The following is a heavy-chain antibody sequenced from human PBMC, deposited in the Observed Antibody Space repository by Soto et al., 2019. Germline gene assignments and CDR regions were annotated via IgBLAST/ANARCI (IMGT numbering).Heavy chain of an antibody. J-gene: IGHJ4*02. CDR2: IYYSGST. Sequence: QVQLQESGPGLVKPSQTLSLTCTVSGGSISSGGYYWSWIRQHPGKGLEWIGYIYYSGSTYYNPSLNSRLTIALDSSKNQFSLKLSSVTAAYTAVYCSAIGSVVAATLFDYWGQGTLVTVSS. CDR1: GGSISSGGYY. V-gene: IGHV4-31*03. D-gene: IGHD2-15*01. CDR3: AIGSVVAATLFDY.